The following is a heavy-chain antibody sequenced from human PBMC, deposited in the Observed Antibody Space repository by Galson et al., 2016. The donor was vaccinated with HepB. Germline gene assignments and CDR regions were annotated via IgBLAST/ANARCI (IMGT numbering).Heavy chain of an antibody. J-gene: IGHJ4*02. CDR2: INAANGDT. CDR3: ARKDYFHSGSYHFDY. V-gene: IGHV1-3*01. CDR1: GYTFSNYP. D-gene: IGHD3-10*01. Sequence: SVKVSCKASGYTFSNYPIHWVRQAPGQRLEWMGWINAANGDTGCLQKFQGRVTIDRDTSARTVYMEPTSLTPEDTAIYYCARKDYFHSGSYHFDYWGQGTLVTVSS.